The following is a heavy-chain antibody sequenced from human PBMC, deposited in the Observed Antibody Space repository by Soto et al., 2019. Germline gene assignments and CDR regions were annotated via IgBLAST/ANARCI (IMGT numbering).Heavy chain of an antibody. V-gene: IGHV1-69*02. CDR1: GGTFSNYT. D-gene: IGHD3-16*01. Sequence: QVQLVQSGAEVKKPGSSVKVSCKASGGTFSNYTITWVRQAPGQGLEWMGRLIPILGLANYAQKFRGRVNITADKSTTTAYMELRSLRSEDTAMYYCARFKLGEDYWGQGTLVTVSS. CDR3: ARFKLGEDY. J-gene: IGHJ4*02. CDR2: LIPILGLA.